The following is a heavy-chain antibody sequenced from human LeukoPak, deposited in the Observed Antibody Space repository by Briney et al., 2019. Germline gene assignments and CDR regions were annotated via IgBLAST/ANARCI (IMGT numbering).Heavy chain of an antibody. D-gene: IGHD4-17*01. CDR1: GFTVSGNY. CDR2: IYSGGST. V-gene: IGHV3-66*01. Sequence: GGSLRLSCAASGFTVSGNYMTWVRQVSGKGLEWVSVIYSGGSTYYTDSVQGRFSISRDNSQNTLYLQMNSLRAEDTAVYYCAAPPTVNPFRGQGTLVTVSS. CDR3: AAPPTVNPF. J-gene: IGHJ4*01.